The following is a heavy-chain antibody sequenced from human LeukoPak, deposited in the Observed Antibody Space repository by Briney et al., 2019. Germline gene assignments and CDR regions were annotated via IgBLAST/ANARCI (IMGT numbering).Heavy chain of an antibody. CDR3: ARGVSGVIGWAFDI. Sequence: GGSLRLSCAASGFTFSSYSMNWVRQAPGKGLEWVSSISSSSSYIYYADSVKGRFTISRDNAKNSLYLQMNSLRAEDTAVYYCARGVSGVIGWAFDIWGQGTMVTVSS. CDR2: ISSSSSYI. CDR1: GFTFSSYS. D-gene: IGHD3-16*02. J-gene: IGHJ3*02. V-gene: IGHV3-21*01.